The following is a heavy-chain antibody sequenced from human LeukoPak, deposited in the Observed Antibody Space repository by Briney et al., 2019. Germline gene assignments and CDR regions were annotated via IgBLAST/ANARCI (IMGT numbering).Heavy chain of an antibody. D-gene: IGHD3-16*01. V-gene: IGHV3-30*03. J-gene: IGHJ3*02. Sequence: GGSLRLSCAASGFTFSSYAMSWVRQAPGKGLEWVAVISYDGSNKYYADSVKGRSTISRDNSKNTLYLQMNSLRAEDTAVYYCARVSDYDYVWGVLPEAFDIWGQGTMVTVSS. CDR1: GFTFSSYA. CDR3: ARVSDYDYVWGVLPEAFDI. CDR2: ISYDGSNK.